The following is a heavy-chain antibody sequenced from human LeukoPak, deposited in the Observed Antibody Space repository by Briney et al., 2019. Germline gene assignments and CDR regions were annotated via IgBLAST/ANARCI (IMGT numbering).Heavy chain of an antibody. CDR3: ARGRYEFSAGMDV. V-gene: IGHV3-53*01. CDR2: IYIGGRT. J-gene: IGHJ6*02. CDR1: GFTVSGNY. Sequence: GGSLRLSCAASGFTVSGNYMSWVRLAPGKGLEWVSVIYIGGRTNYSESVRGRFTTPRDNSKNTLYLQRNSVRAEDTAVYYFARGRYEFSAGMDVWGQGTTVTVSS. D-gene: IGHD5-12*01.